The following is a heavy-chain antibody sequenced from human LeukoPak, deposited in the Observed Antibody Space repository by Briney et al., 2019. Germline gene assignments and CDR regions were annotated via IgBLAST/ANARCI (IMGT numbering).Heavy chain of an antibody. J-gene: IGHJ4*02. D-gene: IGHD3-9*01. V-gene: IGHV4-59*01. CDR3: AAVSTRGSPGYHYFFDS. Sequence: PSETLSLTCTVSGGSFNTEYWSWIRQTPGEGLEWVGYISNGGNTNCNPSLKSRLTISIDTSKNQFSLNLNSVTAADTAIYYCAAVSTRGSPGYHYFFDSWGQGTLVTVSS. CDR2: ISNGGNT. CDR1: GGSFNTEY.